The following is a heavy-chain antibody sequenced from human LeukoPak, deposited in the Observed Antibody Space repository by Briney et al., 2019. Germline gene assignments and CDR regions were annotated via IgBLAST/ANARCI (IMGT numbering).Heavy chain of an antibody. CDR1: GDSISSGGYS. CDR3: ARVVAAAGNNWFDP. D-gene: IGHD6-13*01. V-gene: IGHV4-30-4*07. Sequence: SETLSLTCAVSGDSISSGGYSWSWIRQTPGKGLEWIAYIHDSGSTYNNPSLKTRLSISIDMSKNQFSLKLNSVSAADTAVYYCARVVAAAGNNWFDPWGQGTLVTVSS. CDR2: IHDSGST. J-gene: IGHJ5*02.